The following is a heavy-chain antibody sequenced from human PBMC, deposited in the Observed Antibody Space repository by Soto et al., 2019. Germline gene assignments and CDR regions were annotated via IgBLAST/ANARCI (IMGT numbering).Heavy chain of an antibody. V-gene: IGHV1-69*13. J-gene: IGHJ3*02. D-gene: IGHD6-13*01. Sequence: SVKVSCKASGGTFSSYAISWVRQAPGQGLEWMGGIIPIFGTANYAQKFQGRVTITADESTSTAYMELSSLRSEDTAVYYCAEHSSSWSRGAFDIWGQGTMVTVSS. CDR3: AEHSSSWSRGAFDI. CDR2: IIPIFGTA. CDR1: GGTFSSYA.